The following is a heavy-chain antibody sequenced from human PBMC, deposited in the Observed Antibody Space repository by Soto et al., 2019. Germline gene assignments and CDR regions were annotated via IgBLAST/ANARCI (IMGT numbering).Heavy chain of an antibody. J-gene: IGHJ4*02. CDR2: YDSEDGEI. CDR3: TTLRGQWLVPKFEH. D-gene: IGHD6-19*01. V-gene: IGHV1-24*01. Sequence: QVQLRQSGAEVKNPGASVKLSCKVSGHSLTELSIHWVRQAPGKGPEWMGGYDSEDGEIIYAQNFQGRVTLTEDTSSGTAYMNLGSLTSEDTAVYYCTTLRGQWLVPKFEHWGQGSLVTVS. CDR1: GHSLTELS.